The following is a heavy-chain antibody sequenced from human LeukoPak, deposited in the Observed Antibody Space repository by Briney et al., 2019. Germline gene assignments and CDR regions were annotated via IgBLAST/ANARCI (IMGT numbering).Heavy chain of an antibody. Sequence: GGSLRLSCTASGFTFGDYAMSWVRQAPGKGLEWVGFIRSKAYGGTTEYAASVKGRFTISRDDSKSIAYLQMNSLKTEDTAVYYCTTFTVRGPYWGQGTLVTVSS. CDR2: IRSKAYGGTT. D-gene: IGHD4-17*01. J-gene: IGHJ4*02. V-gene: IGHV3-49*04. CDR3: TTFTVRGPY. CDR1: GFTFGDYA.